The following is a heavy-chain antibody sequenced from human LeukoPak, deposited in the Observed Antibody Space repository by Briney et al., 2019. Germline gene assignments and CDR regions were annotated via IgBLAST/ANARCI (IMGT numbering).Heavy chain of an antibody. V-gene: IGHV3-23*01. D-gene: IGHD3-10*01. CDR1: GFTFSNAW. Sequence: GGSLRLSCAASGFTFSNAWMNWVRQAPGKGLEWVSAISGSGGSTYYADSVKGRFTISRDNSKNTLYLQMNSLRAEDTAVYYCAKDLGTMVRGTADYWGQGTLVTVSS. CDR2: ISGSGGST. J-gene: IGHJ4*02. CDR3: AKDLGTMVRGTADY.